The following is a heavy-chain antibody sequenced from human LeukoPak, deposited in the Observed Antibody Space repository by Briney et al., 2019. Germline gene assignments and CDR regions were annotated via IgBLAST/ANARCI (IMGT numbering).Heavy chain of an antibody. V-gene: IGHV3-11*01. CDR1: GFTFGDFH. J-gene: IGHJ6*02. CDR3: ARDVVHSGMDV. CDR2: ITGSGRTV. D-gene: IGHD6-6*01. Sequence: GGSLRLSCAASGFTFGDFHMNWVRQAPGKGLGWVSYITGSGRTVYYADSVKGRFTISRDNAKNSLYLQMDSLRAEDTAVYYCARDVVHSGMDVWGQGTTVTVSS.